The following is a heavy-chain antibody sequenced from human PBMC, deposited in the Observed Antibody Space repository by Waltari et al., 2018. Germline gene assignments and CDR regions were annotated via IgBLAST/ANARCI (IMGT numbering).Heavy chain of an antibody. CDR2: IRYDGSDK. V-gene: IGHV3-30*02. Sequence: QVQLVESGGGVVQPGGSLRLSCAASGFTFSNYGMHWVRQAPGKGLEWVAFIRYDGSDKYYGDSVKGRFTISRDNSKNTLYLHMNSLRAEDTAVYSCAKDGSSWGWYFDLWGRGTLVTVSS. J-gene: IGHJ2*01. CDR3: AKDGSSWGWYFDL. CDR1: GFTFSNYG. D-gene: IGHD6-13*01.